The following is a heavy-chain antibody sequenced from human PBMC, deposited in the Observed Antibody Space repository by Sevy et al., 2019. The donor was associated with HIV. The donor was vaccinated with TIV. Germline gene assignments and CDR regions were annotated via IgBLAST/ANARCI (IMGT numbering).Heavy chain of an antibody. V-gene: IGHV4-4*02. J-gene: IGHJ5*02. D-gene: IGHD2-15*01. CDR1: GDPISSDNW. CDR3: GRVRVGCSATNCYVDP. CDR2: SAGTWIST. Sequence: SETLSLTCTVSGDPISSDNWWTWVRQSPGKGLEWIGESAGTWISTNYNPSLKGRVAISLDKSKNQFSLTVTSVTAADTGIYFCGRVRVGCSATNCYVDPWGQGKLVTVSS.